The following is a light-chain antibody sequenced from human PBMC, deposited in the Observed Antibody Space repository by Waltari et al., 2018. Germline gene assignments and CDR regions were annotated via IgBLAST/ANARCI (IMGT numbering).Light chain of an antibody. V-gene: IGKV1-NL1*01. CDR1: QDIKKS. CDR2: GAS. Sequence: DIQMTQSPSSLSASVGDRVTFTCRASQDIKKSLVWYQQKPGKAPRLLLFGASRLENGVPSRFSVSGSGTNYTFTISRLQPDDFATYYCQQDYSIPPYTFGQGTKLEIK. CDR3: QQDYSIPPYT. J-gene: IGKJ2*01.